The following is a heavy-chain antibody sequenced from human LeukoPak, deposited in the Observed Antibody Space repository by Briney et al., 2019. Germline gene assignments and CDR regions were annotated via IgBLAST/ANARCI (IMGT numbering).Heavy chain of an antibody. V-gene: IGHV1-8*01. CDR1: GYTFTSYD. CDR2: MNPNSGNT. Sequence: ASVKVSCKASGYTFTSYDINWVRQATGQGLEWMGWMNPNSGNTGYAQKFQGRVTMTRNTSISTAYMELSSLRSEDTAVYYCARVYGNLQAYGYWGQGTLVTVSS. J-gene: IGHJ4*02. CDR3: ARVYGNLQAYGY. D-gene: IGHD4-11*01.